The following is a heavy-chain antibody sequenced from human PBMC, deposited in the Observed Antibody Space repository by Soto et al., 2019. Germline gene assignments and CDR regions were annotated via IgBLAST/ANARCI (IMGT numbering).Heavy chain of an antibody. CDR3: AKDQFSWGTTGTTNY. J-gene: IGHJ4*02. V-gene: IGHV3-30*18. Sequence: QVQLVESGGGVVQPGRSLRLSCAASGFTFSSYGMHWVRQAPGKGLEWVAVISYDGSNKYYADSVKGRFTISRDNSKNTLYLQMNSLRAEDTAVYYCAKDQFSWGTTGTTNYWGQGTLVTVSS. CDR1: GFTFSSYG. D-gene: IGHD4-17*01. CDR2: ISYDGSNK.